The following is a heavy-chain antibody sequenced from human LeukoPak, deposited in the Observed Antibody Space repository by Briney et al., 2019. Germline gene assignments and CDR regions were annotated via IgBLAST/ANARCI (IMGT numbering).Heavy chain of an antibody. CDR3: ATWYYDILSNAFDI. J-gene: IGHJ3*02. CDR2: FDPEDGET. Sequence: ASVKVSCKVSGYTLTELSMHWVRQAPGKGLEWMGGFDPEDGETIYAQKFQGRVTMTEDTSTDTAYMELSGLRSEDTAVYYCATWYYDILSNAFDIWGQGTMVTVSS. CDR1: GYTLTELS. V-gene: IGHV1-24*01. D-gene: IGHD3-9*01.